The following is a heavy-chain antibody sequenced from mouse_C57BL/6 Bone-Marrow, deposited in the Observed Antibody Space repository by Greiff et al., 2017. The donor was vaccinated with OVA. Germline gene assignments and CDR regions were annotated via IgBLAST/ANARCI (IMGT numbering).Heavy chain of an antibody. V-gene: IGHV5-9-1*02. J-gene: IGHJ1*03. CDR3: TREPPYYYGSSWYFDV. D-gene: IGHD1-1*01. Sequence: DVQLVESGEGLVKPGGSLKLSCAASGFTFSSYAMSWVRQTPEKRLEWVAYISSGGDYIYYADTVKGRFTISRDNARNTLYLQMSSLKSEDTAMYYCTREPPYYYGSSWYFDVWGTGTTVTVSS. CDR2: ISSGGDYI. CDR1: GFTFSSYA.